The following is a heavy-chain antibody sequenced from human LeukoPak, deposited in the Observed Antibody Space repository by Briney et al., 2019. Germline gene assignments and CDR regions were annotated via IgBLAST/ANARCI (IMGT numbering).Heavy chain of an antibody. V-gene: IGHV3-48*01. CDR2: ISSSSSTI. CDR3: ARVDNNGFYSEYFDH. CDR1: GFTFSSYS. D-gene: IGHD2-15*01. J-gene: IGHJ1*01. Sequence: GGSLRLSCAASGFTFSSYSMNWVRQAPGKGLEWVSYISSSSSTIYYADSVKGRFTISRDNAKNSLYLQMHSLRAEDTAVYYCARVDNNGFYSEYFDHWGQGTLVTVSS.